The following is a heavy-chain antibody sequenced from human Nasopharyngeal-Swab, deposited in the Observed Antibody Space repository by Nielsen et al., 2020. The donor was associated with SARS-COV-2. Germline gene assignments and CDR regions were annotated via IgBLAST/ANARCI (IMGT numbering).Heavy chain of an antibody. CDR2: ISGSGGST. D-gene: IGHD6-13*01. J-gene: IGHJ5*02. V-gene: IGHV3-23*01. CDR3: AKEYSSSWYRTWFDP. Sequence: ESLKLSCAASGFTFITYAMSWVRQAPGTRLQWVSAISGSGGSTYYADSVKGRFTISRDNSKNTLYLQMNSLRAEDTAVYYCAKEYSSSWYRTWFDPWGQGTLVTVSS. CDR1: GFTFITYA.